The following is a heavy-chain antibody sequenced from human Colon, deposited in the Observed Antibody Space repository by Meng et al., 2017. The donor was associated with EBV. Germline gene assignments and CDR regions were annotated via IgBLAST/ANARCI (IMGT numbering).Heavy chain of an antibody. CDR2: VSYSGGT. V-gene: IGHV4-61*01. CDR1: GGSVSSETYY. Sequence: QVPVRESGPGLVKPSETLSLTCSVSGGSVSSETYYWNWIRQPPGKALEWIGYVSYSGGTNYNPSLKNRVTISVDTSKNQVSLRLSSVTAADTAIFYCARAVGPDCSSTSCPFDYWGQGTLVTVSS. D-gene: IGHD2-2*01. CDR3: ARAVGPDCSSTSCPFDY. J-gene: IGHJ4*02.